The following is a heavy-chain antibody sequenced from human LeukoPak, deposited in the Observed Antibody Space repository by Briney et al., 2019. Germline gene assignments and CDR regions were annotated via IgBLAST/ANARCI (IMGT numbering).Heavy chain of an antibody. Sequence: PGGSLRLSCTASGFNFGDYAMSWFRQAPGKGLEWVSDINGSGGSTYYADSVKGRFTISRDNSKNTLYLQMNSLRAEDTAVYYCAKKYSTGLDPWGQGTLVTVSS. CDR2: INGSGGST. CDR1: GFNFGDYA. V-gene: IGHV3-23*01. D-gene: IGHD1-26*01. CDR3: AKKYSTGLDP. J-gene: IGHJ5*02.